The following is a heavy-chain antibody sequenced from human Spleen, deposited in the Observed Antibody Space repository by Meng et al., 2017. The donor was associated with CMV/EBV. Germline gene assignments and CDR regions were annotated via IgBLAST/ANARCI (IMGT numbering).Heavy chain of an antibody. D-gene: IGHD3-9*01. CDR3: ATSEVYYDILPVW. J-gene: IGHJ4*02. CDR2: IYSGDST. Sequence: SCAASGFTVSSDYLSWVRQAPGKGLEWISVIYSGDSTYYADSVKGRFTISRDTSKNMLYLQMHSLRAEDTAVYYCATSEVYYDILPVWWGQGTLVTVSS. CDR1: GFTVSSDY. V-gene: IGHV3-53*01.